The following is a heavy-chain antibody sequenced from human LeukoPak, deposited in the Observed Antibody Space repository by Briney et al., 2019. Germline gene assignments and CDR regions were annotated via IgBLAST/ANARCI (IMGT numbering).Heavy chain of an antibody. D-gene: IGHD6-13*01. CDR2: IGAYNGNT. Sequence: ASVKVSCKASGYTFTSYGISWVRQAPGQGLEWMGWIGAYNGNTNYAQKLQGRDTMTTDTSTSTAYMELRSLRSDDTAVYYCARESGSSWYRDAFDIWGQGTMVTVSS. J-gene: IGHJ3*02. CDR1: GYTFTSYG. V-gene: IGHV1-18*04. CDR3: ARESGSSWYRDAFDI.